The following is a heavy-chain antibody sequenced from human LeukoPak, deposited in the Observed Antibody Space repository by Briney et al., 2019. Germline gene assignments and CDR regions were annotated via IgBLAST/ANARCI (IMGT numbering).Heavy chain of an antibody. Sequence: WASVKVSCKASGYTFTSYGISWVRQAPGQGLEWMGWISAYNGNTNYAQKLQGRVTMTTDASTSTAYMELRSLRSDDTAVYYCASRIGQQPLNYWGQGTLVTVSS. CDR2: ISAYNGNT. CDR3: ASRIGQQPLNY. J-gene: IGHJ4*02. D-gene: IGHD6-13*01. CDR1: GYTFTSYG. V-gene: IGHV1-18*01.